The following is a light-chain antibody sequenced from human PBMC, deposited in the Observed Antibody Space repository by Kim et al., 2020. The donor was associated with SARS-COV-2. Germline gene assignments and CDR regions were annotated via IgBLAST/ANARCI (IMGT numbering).Light chain of an antibody. J-gene: IGKJ5*01. Sequence: SLSPGERATLACRASQGVSSIAWYQQKPGQAPSLLIYGAFTRATGIPDRFSGSGSGTDFTLTISRLEPEDFAVYFCQQHGSSPITFGQGTRLEIK. CDR3: QQHGSSPIT. V-gene: IGKV3-20*01. CDR1: QGVSS. CDR2: GAF.